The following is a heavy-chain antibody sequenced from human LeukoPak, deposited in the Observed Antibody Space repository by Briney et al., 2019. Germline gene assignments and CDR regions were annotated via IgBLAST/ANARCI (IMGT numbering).Heavy chain of an antibody. CDR2: IHLNGIT. CDR1: GDSITNYAW. J-gene: IGHJ5*02. V-gene: IGHV4-4*02. CDR3: ARVISSAWRQNDL. Sequence: SGTLSLTCSVSGDSITNYAWWSWVRQPPGKGLEWIGEIHLNGITNYNPSLKSRVTMSIDKSNNQFSLNLSSVTAADTAVYYCARVISSAWRQNDLWGQGTLVTV. D-gene: IGHD3-22*01.